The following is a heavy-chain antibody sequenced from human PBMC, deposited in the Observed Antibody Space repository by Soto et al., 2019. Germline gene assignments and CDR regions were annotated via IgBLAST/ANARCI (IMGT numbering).Heavy chain of an antibody. CDR3: ARRGNQYYDFWSGYNYYYYAMDV. CDR2: IIPILGIA. V-gene: IGHV1-69*02. D-gene: IGHD3-3*01. CDR1: GGTFSSYT. J-gene: IGHJ6*01. Sequence: SVNVSCKASGGTFSSYTISWVRQAPGQGLEWMGRIIPILGIANYAQKFQGRVTITADKSTSTAYMELSSLRSEDTAVYYCARRGNQYYDFWSGYNYYYYAMDVWGQGTTVTVSS.